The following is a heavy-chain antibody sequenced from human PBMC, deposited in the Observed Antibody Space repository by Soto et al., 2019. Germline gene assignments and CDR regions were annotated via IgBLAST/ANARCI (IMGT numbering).Heavy chain of an antibody. J-gene: IGHJ4*02. CDR2: IYYSGSS. D-gene: IGHD4-17*01. CDR3: ARWYGYYHPLFDY. Sequence: QLQLQESGPGLVKPSETLSLTCTVSGGSISSSSYYWGWIRQPPGKGLEWIGSIYYSGSSYYNPSLKSRVTISVDTSKCQFSMKLSSVTAADTAVYYCARWYGYYHPLFDYWGRGTLGTVSS. CDR1: GGSISSSSYY. V-gene: IGHV4-39*01.